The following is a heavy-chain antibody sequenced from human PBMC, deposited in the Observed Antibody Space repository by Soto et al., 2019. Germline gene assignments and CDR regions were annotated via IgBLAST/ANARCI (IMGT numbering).Heavy chain of an antibody. J-gene: IGHJ5*02. Sequence: QVELLESGGDVVQTGGSLRLSCAASGFTFGRFGMHWVRQGPGKGLEWVSFISYDGGNTEYEGSVKGRFIVSRDNSKNTLYLQMRSLRVEDTAVYFCAREVRANLDDFGDYEWFDPWGQGTLGTVSS. CDR1: GFTFGRFG. D-gene: IGHD4-17*01. CDR3: AREVRANLDDFGDYEWFDP. V-gene: IGHV3-30*03. CDR2: ISYDGGNT.